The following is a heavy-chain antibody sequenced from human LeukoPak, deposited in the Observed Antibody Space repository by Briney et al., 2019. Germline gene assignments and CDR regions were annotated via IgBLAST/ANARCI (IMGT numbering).Heavy chain of an antibody. Sequence: SETLSLTCAVYGGSFSGYWSWIRQPPGKGLEWIGEINRTGSTSYNPSLKSRVTISVDTSKNQFSLKLSSVTAADTAVYFCARRSHYSGWYVWGQGTLVTVSS. CDR1: GGSFSGY. D-gene: IGHD6-19*01. CDR3: ARRSHYSGWYV. CDR2: INRTGST. V-gene: IGHV4-34*01. J-gene: IGHJ1*01.